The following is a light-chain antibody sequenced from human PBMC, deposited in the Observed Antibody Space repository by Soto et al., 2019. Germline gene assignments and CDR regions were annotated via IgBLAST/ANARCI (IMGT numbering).Light chain of an antibody. CDR1: QGISRW. Sequence: DIQITQSPSSFSASVRERFTITCRASQGISRWLAWYQQKPGKAPKLLISAASSLQSGVPSRFRGSGSGTGFTLTISSLQPEDFATYYCQQANNFPWTFGRGTKVDIK. CDR3: QQANNFPWT. J-gene: IGKJ1*01. V-gene: IGKV1-12*01. CDR2: AAS.